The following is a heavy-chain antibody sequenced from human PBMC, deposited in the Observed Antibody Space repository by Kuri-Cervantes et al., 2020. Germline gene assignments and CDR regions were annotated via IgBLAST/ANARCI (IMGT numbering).Heavy chain of an antibody. V-gene: IGHV3-30*02. CDR1: GFTFSHYG. D-gene: IGHD2-21*02. J-gene: IGHJ4*02. CDR2: IRYDGNNK. Sequence: GGSLRLSCAASGFTFSHYGMHWVRQAPGKGLEWVSFIRYDGNNKYYADSVKGRFTISRDNSKNTLYLQMNSLRAEDTAVYYCAKDTTSSRSLAYCGGDCWGGCDYWGQGTLVTVSS. CDR3: AKDTTSSRSLAYCGGDCWGGCDY.